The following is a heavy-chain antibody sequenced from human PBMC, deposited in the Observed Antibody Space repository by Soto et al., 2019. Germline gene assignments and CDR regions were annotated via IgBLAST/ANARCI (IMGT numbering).Heavy chain of an antibody. V-gene: IGHV3-48*01. J-gene: IGHJ4*02. CDR3: ARDIPYYGSGTDHY. CDR1: GFTFSSYS. CDR2: ISSSSSTI. D-gene: IGHD3-10*01. Sequence: EVQLVESGGGLVQPGGSLRLSCAASGFTFSSYSMNWVRQAPGKGLEWVSYISSSSSTIYYADSVKGRFTISRDNAKNSLYLQMNSLRAEDTAVYYCARDIPYYGSGTDHYWGQGTLVTVSS.